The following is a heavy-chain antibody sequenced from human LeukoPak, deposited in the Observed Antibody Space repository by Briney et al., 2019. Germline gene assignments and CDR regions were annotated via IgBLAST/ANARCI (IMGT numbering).Heavy chain of an antibody. CDR1: GFTFSSYS. J-gene: IGHJ4*02. CDR2: ISSSSSYI. D-gene: IGHD2-21*02. Sequence: KPGGSLRLSCVVSGFTFSSYSMNWVRQAPRKGLEWVSSISSSSSYIYYADSVKGRFTISRDNARNSLYLQMNSLRAEDTAVYYCARDGCGGDCYSDYWGQGTLVTVSS. CDR3: ARDGCGGDCYSDY. V-gene: IGHV3-21*01.